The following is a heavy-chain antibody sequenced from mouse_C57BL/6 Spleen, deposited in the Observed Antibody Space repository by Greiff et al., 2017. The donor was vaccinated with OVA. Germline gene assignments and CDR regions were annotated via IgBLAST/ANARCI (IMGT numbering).Heavy chain of an antibody. V-gene: IGHV1-64*01. CDR2: IHPNSGST. D-gene: IGHD2-4*01. J-gene: IGHJ3*01. CDR1: GYTFTSYW. Sequence: VKLQQPGAELVKPGASVKLSCKASGYTFTSYWMHWVKQRPGQGLEWIGMIHPNSGSTNYNEKFKSKATLTVDKSSSTAYMQLSSLTSEDSAVYDGARQYYDYDEGLAYWGQGTLGTVSA. CDR3: ARQYYDYDEGLAY.